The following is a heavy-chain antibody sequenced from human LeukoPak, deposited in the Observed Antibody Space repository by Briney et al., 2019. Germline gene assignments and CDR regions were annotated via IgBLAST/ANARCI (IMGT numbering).Heavy chain of an antibody. CDR3: ARQAAGYSYGLVWFDP. Sequence: GESLKISCKGSGYSFTSYWIGWVRQMPGKGLEWMGIIYPGDSDTRYSPSFQGQVTISADESISTAYLQWSSLRASDTAMYYCARQAAGYSYGLVWFDPWGQGTLVTVSS. D-gene: IGHD5-18*01. J-gene: IGHJ5*02. CDR1: GYSFTSYW. V-gene: IGHV5-51*01. CDR2: IYPGDSDT.